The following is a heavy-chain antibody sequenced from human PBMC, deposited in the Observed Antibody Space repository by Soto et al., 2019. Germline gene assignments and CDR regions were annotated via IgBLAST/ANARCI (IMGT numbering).Heavy chain of an antibody. Sequence: SETLSLTCAVYGGSFSGYYWSWIRQPPGKGLEWIGEINHSGSTNYNPSLKSRVTISVDTSKNQFSLKLSSVTAADTAVYYCAREGRSITMVRGVIINPFYFDYWGQGALVTVSS. CDR1: GGSFSGYY. CDR3: AREGRSITMVRGVIINPFYFDY. V-gene: IGHV4-34*01. D-gene: IGHD3-10*01. CDR2: INHSGST. J-gene: IGHJ4*02.